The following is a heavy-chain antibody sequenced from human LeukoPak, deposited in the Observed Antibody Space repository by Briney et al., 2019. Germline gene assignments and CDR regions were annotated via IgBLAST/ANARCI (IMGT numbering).Heavy chain of an antibody. CDR1: GFTVSSNY. V-gene: IGHV3-53*01. D-gene: IGHD4-23*01. CDR3: ATGKGGYGGNSVDY. CDR2: IYSGGST. J-gene: IGHJ4*02. Sequence: PGGSLRLSCAASGFTVSSNYMSWVRQAPGKGLEWVSVIYSGGSTYYADSVKGRFTISRDNSKNTLYLQMNSLRAEDTAVYYCATGKGGYGGNSVDYWGQGTLVTVSS.